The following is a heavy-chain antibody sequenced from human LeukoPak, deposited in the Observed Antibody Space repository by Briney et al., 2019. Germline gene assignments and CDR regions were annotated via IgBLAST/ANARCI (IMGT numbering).Heavy chain of an antibody. V-gene: IGHV3-30*18. CDR3: ANKFLGIVGATFDY. D-gene: IGHD1-26*01. Sequence: GGSLRLSCAASGFTFSSYGMHWVRQAPGKGLEWVAVISYDGSNKYYADSVKGRFTISRDDSKNTLYLQMNSLRAEDTAVYYCANKFLGIVGATFDYWGQGTLVTVSS. CDR1: GFTFSSYG. J-gene: IGHJ4*02. CDR2: ISYDGSNK.